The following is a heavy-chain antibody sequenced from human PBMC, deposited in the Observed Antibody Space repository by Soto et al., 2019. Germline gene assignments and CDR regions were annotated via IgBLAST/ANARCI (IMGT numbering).Heavy chain of an antibody. CDR3: AREAGYCSRTSCYRRAFDT. J-gene: IGHJ3*02. Sequence: EVQLVESGGDLVQPGGSLSLSCAASGFTFSGHWMHWVRQVPGKGLEWVSRINTDGGSSAYAGSVKGRFAISRDNAKNTLYLQMNGLRAEDTAVYYCAREAGYCSRTSCYRRAFDTWGQGTTVTVSS. CDR1: GFTFSGHW. CDR2: INTDGGSS. V-gene: IGHV3-74*03. D-gene: IGHD2-2*01.